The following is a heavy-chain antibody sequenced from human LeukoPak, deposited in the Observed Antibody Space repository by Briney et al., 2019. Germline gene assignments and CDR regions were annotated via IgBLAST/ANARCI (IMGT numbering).Heavy chain of an antibody. CDR1: GYSFTSYW. Sequence: GESLKISCKGSGYSFTSYWIGWVRQMPGKGLGWIGIIYPGYSDTRYSPSFQGQVTISADKSISTAYLQWSSLKASDTAVYYCARLIRGDDSSGYWGYYFDYWGQGTLVTVSS. CDR3: ARLIRGDDSSGYWGYYFDY. CDR2: IYPGYSDT. D-gene: IGHD3-22*01. J-gene: IGHJ4*02. V-gene: IGHV5-51*01.